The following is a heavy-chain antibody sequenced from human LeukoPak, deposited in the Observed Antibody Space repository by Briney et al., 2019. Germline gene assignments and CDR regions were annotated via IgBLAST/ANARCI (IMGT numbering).Heavy chain of an antibody. CDR2: IYYSGST. Sequence: SETLSLTCTVSGVSISSYYWSWIRQPPGKGLEWIGYIYYSGSTNYNPSLKSRVTISVDTSKNQFSLKLSSVTAADTAVYYCARSNTAMALDYWGQGTLVTVSS. J-gene: IGHJ4*02. CDR3: ARSNTAMALDY. D-gene: IGHD5-18*01. CDR1: GVSISSYY. V-gene: IGHV4-59*01.